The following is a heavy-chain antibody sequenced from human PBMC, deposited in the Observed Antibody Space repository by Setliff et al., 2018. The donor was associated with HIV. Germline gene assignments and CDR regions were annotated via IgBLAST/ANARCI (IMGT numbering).Heavy chain of an antibody. J-gene: IGHJ4*02. CDR2: IIPVFRTA. V-gene: IGHV1-69*13. D-gene: IGHD5-12*01. Sequence: SVKVSCKASGYTFSDYYLHWVRQAPGQAIEWMGWIIPVFRTANYAQKFQGRVTITADESTSTAYMELSSLRSEDTAVYYCARGATITYYFDYWGQGTLVTVSS. CDR3: ARGATITYYFDY. CDR1: GYTFSDYY.